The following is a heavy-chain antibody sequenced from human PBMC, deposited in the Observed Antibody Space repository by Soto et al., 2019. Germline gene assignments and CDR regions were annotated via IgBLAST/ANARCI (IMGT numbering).Heavy chain of an antibody. D-gene: IGHD5-12*01. J-gene: IGHJ6*04. Sequence: EVQLLESGGGLVQPGGSLRLSCSASGFTFSSYGMSWVRQAPGKGLEWVSGISGSGDRTYYADSVKGRFTISRDNSKNTLYLQMNSLRAEDTALYYCAKGISGYEFARLDVWGNGTTVTVSS. CDR3: AKGISGYEFARLDV. V-gene: IGHV3-23*01. CDR1: GFTFSSYG. CDR2: ISGSGDRT.